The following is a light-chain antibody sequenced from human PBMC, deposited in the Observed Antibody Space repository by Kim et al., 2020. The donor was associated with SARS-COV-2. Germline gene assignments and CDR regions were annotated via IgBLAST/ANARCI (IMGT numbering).Light chain of an antibody. CDR2: YDS. V-gene: IGLV3-21*04. Sequence: QGKTARNTCGGNNIGSKSVHWYQQKPGQAPVLVIYYDSDRPSGIPERFSGSNSGNTATLTISRVEAGDEADYYCQVWDSSSDHPVFGGGTQLTVL. CDR1: NIGSKS. CDR3: QVWDSSSDHPV. J-gene: IGLJ2*01.